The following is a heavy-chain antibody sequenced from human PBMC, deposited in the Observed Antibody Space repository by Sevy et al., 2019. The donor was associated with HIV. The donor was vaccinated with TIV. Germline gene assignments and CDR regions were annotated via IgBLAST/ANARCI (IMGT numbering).Heavy chain of an antibody. CDR3: TREDIVLGEDNYYGMDV. CDR2: IYSDGRT. D-gene: IGHD2-15*01. J-gene: IGHJ6*02. V-gene: IGHV3-53*01. CDR1: GFSVSSNY. Sequence: QLGGPLRLSCVVSGFSVSSNYMSWVRQAPGKGLEWVSNIYSDGRTYYADSVRGRFTISRDTSKNTVYLEMKSLRAEDTAVYYCTREDIVLGEDNYYGMDVWGHGTTVTVSS.